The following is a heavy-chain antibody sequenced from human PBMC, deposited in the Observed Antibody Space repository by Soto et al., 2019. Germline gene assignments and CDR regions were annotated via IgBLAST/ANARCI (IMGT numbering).Heavy chain of an antibody. V-gene: IGHV3-11*04. Sequence: GGSLRLSCAASGFTFSDYYMSWIRQAPGKGLEWVSYITSSSSTIYYADSVKGRFTISRDNAKNSLYLQMNSLRDEDTAVYYCASELAAGTPRDYWGQGTLVTVSS. CDR1: GFTFSDYY. CDR2: ITSSSSTI. J-gene: IGHJ4*02. D-gene: IGHD6-13*01. CDR3: ASELAAGTPRDY.